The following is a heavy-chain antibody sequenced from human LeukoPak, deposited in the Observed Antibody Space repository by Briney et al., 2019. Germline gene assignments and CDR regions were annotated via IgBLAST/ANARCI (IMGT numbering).Heavy chain of an antibody. CDR3: ARDHVGATTFDY. Sequence: ASVKVSCKASGYTFTSYAMHWVRQAPGQRLEWMGWTNAGNGNTKYSQKFQGRVTITRDTSASTAHMELSSLRSEDTAVYYCARDHVGATTFDYWGQGTLVTVSS. V-gene: IGHV1-3*01. CDR1: GYTFTSYA. J-gene: IGHJ4*02. CDR2: TNAGNGNT. D-gene: IGHD1-26*01.